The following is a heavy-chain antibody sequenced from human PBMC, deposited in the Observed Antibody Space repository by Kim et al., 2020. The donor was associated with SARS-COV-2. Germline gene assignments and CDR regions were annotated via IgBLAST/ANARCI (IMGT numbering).Heavy chain of an antibody. V-gene: IGHV3-74*01. D-gene: IGHD6-13*01. J-gene: IGHJ6*02. CDR1: GFTFSSYW. CDR2: INSDGSST. CDR3: ARDYIIAAAERGSYYYYYGMDV. Sequence: GGSLRLSCAASGFTFSSYWMHWVRQAPGKGLVWVSRINSDGSSTSYADSVKGRFTISRDNAKNTLYLQMNRLRAEDTAVYYCARDYIIAAAERGSYYYYYGMDVWGQGTTVTVSS.